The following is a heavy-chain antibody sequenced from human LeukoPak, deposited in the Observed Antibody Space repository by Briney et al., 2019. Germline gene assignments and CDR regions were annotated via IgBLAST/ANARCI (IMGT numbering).Heavy chain of an antibody. D-gene: IGHD3-10*01. CDR2: INHSGST. CDR1: GGSFSGYY. CDR3: ARGPKGAVFYYYGSGTPWST. J-gene: IGHJ5*02. V-gene: IGHV4-34*01. Sequence: PSETLSLTCAVYGGSFSGYYWSWIRQPPGKGLEWIGEINHSGSTNYNPSLKSRVTISVDTSKNQFFLKLSSVTAADTAVYYCARGPKGAVFYYYGSGTPWSTWGQGTLVTVSS.